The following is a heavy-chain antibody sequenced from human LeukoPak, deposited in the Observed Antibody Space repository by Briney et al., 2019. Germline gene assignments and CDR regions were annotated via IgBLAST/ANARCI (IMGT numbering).Heavy chain of an antibody. J-gene: IGHJ4*02. D-gene: IGHD3-10*01. CDR3: ARDIYGSGPPVGDAIDY. CDR1: GFTFRDYY. CDR2: ISTSGSNI. Sequence: GGSLRLSCAASGFTFRDYYMSWIRQAPGKGLEWDSYISTSGSNIYYADSVKGRFTISRDNAKNSLYLQVNSLRAEDTAVYYCARDIYGSGPPVGDAIDYWGQGTLVTVSS. V-gene: IGHV3-11*04.